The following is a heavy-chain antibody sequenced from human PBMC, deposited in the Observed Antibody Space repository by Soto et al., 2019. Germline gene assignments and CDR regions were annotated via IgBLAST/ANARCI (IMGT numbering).Heavy chain of an antibody. J-gene: IGHJ4*02. CDR2: IYYSGST. Sequence: SETLSLTCTVSGGSISSGGYYWSWIRQHPGKGLEWIGYIYYSGSTYYNPSLKSRVTISVDTSKNQFSLKLSSVTAADTAVYYCARVIVLMVYAIRDWGQGTLVTVSS. CDR3: ARVIVLMVYAIRD. D-gene: IGHD2-8*01. V-gene: IGHV4-31*03. CDR1: GGSISSGGYY.